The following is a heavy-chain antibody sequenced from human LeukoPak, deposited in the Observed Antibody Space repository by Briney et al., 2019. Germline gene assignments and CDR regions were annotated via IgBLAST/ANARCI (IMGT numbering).Heavy chain of an antibody. J-gene: IGHJ5*01. CDR3: AKEGAYPIITYDS. V-gene: IGHV3-7*01. CDR2: IKQYGSEK. Sequence: GGSLRLSCAASGFTFSSYWMNWVRQAPGKGLEWVANIKQYGSEKYYVDSVKGRFTISRDNAKNSLYLQMNSLRAEDTAVYYCAKEGAYPIITYDSWGQGTLVTVSS. D-gene: IGHD5-24*01. CDR1: GFTFSSYW.